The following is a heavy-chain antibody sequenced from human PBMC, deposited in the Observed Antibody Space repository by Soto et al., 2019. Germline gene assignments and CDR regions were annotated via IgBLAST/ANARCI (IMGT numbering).Heavy chain of an antibody. Sequence: SETLSLTCTVSCGSISSGDYYWSWIRQPPGKGLEWIGYIYYSGSTYYNPSLKSRVTISVDTSKNQFSLKLSSVTAADTAVYYCARVGSSSWFDPWGQGTLVTVSS. V-gene: IGHV4-30-4*01. CDR3: ARVGSSSWFDP. D-gene: IGHD6-6*01. J-gene: IGHJ5*02. CDR2: IYYSGST. CDR1: CGSISSGDYY.